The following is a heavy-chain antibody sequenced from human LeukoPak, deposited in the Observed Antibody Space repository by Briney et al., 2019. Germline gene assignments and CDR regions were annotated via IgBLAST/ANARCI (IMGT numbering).Heavy chain of an antibody. J-gene: IGHJ4*02. CDR2: ISPTGSTT. CDR1: GFSFSGHW. D-gene: IGHD6-6*01. CDR3: ARGPNSNWSGLDF. Sequence: QPGGSLRLSCIASGFSFSGHWMHWARHLPGKGLVWVSRISPTGSTTSYADSVKGRFTVSRDNAKNTLYLQVNNLRAEDTAVYYCARGPNSNWSGLDFWGQGTLLTVSS. V-gene: IGHV3-74*01.